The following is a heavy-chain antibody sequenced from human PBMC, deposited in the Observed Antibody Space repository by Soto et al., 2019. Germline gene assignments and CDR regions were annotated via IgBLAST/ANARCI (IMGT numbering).Heavy chain of an antibody. CDR1: GYTFTSYG. CDR3: ARDRATGRRAGITIFVASNSLDY. J-gene: IGHJ4*02. Sequence: ASVKVSCKASGYTFTSYGISWVRQAPGQGLEWMGWISAYNGNTNYAQKLQGRVTMTTDTSTSTAYMELRSLRSDDTAVYYCARDRATGRRAGITIFVASNSLDYWGRGTLVTVSS. CDR2: ISAYNGNT. D-gene: IGHD3-3*01. V-gene: IGHV1-18*01.